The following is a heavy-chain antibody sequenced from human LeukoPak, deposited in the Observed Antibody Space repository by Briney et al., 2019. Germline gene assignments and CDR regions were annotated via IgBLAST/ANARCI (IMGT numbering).Heavy chain of an antibody. Sequence: GGSLRLSCAASGFTFSSYWMHWVRQAPGKGLVWVSRINSDGSSTNYADSVKGRFTISRDNAKNTRYLQMNSLRAEDTAVYYCARVSYDILTGYYSPLYWGQGTLVTVSS. CDR3: ARVSYDILTGYYSPLY. CDR1: GFTFSSYW. CDR2: INSDGSST. J-gene: IGHJ4*02. V-gene: IGHV3-74*01. D-gene: IGHD3-9*01.